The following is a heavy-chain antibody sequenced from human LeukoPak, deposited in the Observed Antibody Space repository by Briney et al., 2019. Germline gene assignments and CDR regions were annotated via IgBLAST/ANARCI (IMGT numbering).Heavy chain of an antibody. CDR2: IYYSDST. V-gene: IGHV4-59*12. CDR3: QLELRDFDY. D-gene: IGHD1-7*01. J-gene: IGHJ4*02. CDR1: GGSISNYF. Sequence: KSSETLSLTCTVSGGSISNYFWSWIRQPPGKGLECIGYIYYSDSTNYNPSLKSRVTVSVDTSKNQFSLKLSSVTAADTAVYYCQLELRDFDYWGQGTLVTVSS.